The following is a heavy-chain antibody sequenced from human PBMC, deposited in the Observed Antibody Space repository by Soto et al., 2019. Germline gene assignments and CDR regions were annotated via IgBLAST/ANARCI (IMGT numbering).Heavy chain of an antibody. J-gene: IGHJ5*02. Sequence: QVQLVESGGGVVQPGRSLRLSCAASGFTFSSYGMHWVRQAPGKGLEGVAVISYDGSNKYYADSVKGRFTISRDNSKNALYLQMNSLRAEDTAVYYCAKKGSGAADWFAPWGQGTLVTVSS. CDR2: ISYDGSNK. CDR1: GFTFSSYG. V-gene: IGHV3-30*18. D-gene: IGHD6-13*01. CDR3: AKKGSGAADWFAP.